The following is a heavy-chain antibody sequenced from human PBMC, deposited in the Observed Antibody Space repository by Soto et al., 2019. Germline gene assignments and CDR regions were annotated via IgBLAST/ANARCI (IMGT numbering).Heavy chain of an antibody. D-gene: IGHD5-18*01. CDR3: ARETKNTSMVTL. V-gene: IGHV4-59*13. J-gene: IGHJ4*02. CDR1: GGSISSYY. Sequence: SEILSLTCTVSGGSISSYYWTWIRQPPGKGLEWIGYIYYKGTTNYNPSLKSRVTISVDTSKKQFSLKLSSVTAADTAVYYCARETKNTSMVTLWGQGTLVTVSS. CDR2: IYYKGTT.